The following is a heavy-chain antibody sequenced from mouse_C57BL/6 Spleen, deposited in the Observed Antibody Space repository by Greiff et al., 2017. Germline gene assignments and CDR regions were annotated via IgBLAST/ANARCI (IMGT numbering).Heavy chain of an antibody. J-gene: IGHJ4*01. CDR3: ASPYYYGSSSFYYAMDY. Sequence: DVKLVESGGGLVKPGGSLKLSCAASGFTFSDYGMHWVRQAPEKGLEWVAYISSGSSTIYYADTVKGRFTISRDNAKNTLFLQMTSLRSEDTAMYYCASPYYYGSSSFYYAMDYWGQGTSVTVSS. CDR2: ISSGSSTI. D-gene: IGHD1-1*01. CDR1: GFTFSDYG. V-gene: IGHV5-17*01.